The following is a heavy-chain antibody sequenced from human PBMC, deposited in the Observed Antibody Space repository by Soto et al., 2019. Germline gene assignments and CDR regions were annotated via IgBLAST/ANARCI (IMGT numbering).Heavy chain of an antibody. CDR1: GGTFSSYA. D-gene: IGHD2-2*02. Sequence: QVQLVQSGAEVKKPGSSVKVSCKASGGTFSSYAISWVRQAPGQGLEWMGGIIPIFGTANYAQKFQGRVTTTADEATSTAYVELSSLRSEDTAVYYCARKSTLTRYCSSTSCYRGYYYYGMDVWGQGTTVTVSS. CDR3: ARKSTLTRYCSSTSCYRGYYYYGMDV. CDR2: IIPIFGTA. J-gene: IGHJ6*02. V-gene: IGHV1-69*01.